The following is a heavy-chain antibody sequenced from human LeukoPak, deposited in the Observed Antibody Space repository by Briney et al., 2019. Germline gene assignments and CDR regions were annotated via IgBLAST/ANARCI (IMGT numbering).Heavy chain of an antibody. J-gene: IGHJ4*02. D-gene: IGHD2-2*01. CDR2: IYYSGST. CDR1: GGSISSSSYY. CDR3: ARDEGSSYPFDY. V-gene: IGHV4-39*07. Sequence: PSETLSLTCTVSGGSISSSSYYWGWIRQPPGKGLEWIGSIYYSGSTYYDPSLKSRVTISVDTSKNQFSLNLSSVTAADTAVYFCARDEGSSYPFDYWGQGTLVTVSS.